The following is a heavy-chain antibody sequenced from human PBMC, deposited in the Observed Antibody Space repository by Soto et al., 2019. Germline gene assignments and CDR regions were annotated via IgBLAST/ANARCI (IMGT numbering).Heavy chain of an antibody. CDR3: ARDGGYGSGSYRFDS. CDR2: IYYSGMT. V-gene: IGHV4-31*03. J-gene: IGHJ4*02. Sequence: QVQLQESGPGLVKPSQTLSLTCTVSGGSISSGGYYWSWIRQHPGKGLEWIGYIYYSGMTNYNPSLESRVTISVDTSKNQFSLKLSSVTAADTAVYYCARDGGYGSGSYRFDSWGQGTLVTVSS. CDR1: GGSISSGGYY. D-gene: IGHD3-10*01.